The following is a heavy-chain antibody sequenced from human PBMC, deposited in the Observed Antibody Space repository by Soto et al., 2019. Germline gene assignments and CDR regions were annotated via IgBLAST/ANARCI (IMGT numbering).Heavy chain of an antibody. V-gene: IGHV3-7*01. J-gene: IGHJ6*02. CDR3: ARDIYSYGSTYYYYYYGMDV. D-gene: IGHD5-18*01. CDR2: IKQDGSEK. Sequence: PGGSLRLSCAASGFTFSSYWMSWVRQAPGKGLEWVANIKQDGSEKYYVDSVKGRFTISRDNAKNSLYLQMNSLRAEDTAVYYCARDIYSYGSTYYYYYYGMDVWGQGTTVTVSS. CDR1: GFTFSSYW.